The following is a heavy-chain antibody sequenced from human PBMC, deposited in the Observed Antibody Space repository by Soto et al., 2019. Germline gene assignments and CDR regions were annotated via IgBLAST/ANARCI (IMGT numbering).Heavy chain of an antibody. CDR3: ARDGRGYSYGIDY. Sequence: SETLSLTCTVSGGSISSGDYYWSWIRQPPGKGLEWIGYIYYSGSTYYNPSLKSRVTISVDTSKNQFSLKLSSVTAADTAVYYCARDGRGYSYGIDYWRQRTLVTVSS. CDR1: GGSISSGDYY. CDR2: IYYSGST. J-gene: IGHJ4*02. D-gene: IGHD5-18*01. V-gene: IGHV4-30-4*01.